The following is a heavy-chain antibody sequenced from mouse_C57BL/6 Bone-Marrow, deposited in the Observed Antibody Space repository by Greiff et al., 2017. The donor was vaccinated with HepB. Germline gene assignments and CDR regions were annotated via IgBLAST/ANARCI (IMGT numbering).Heavy chain of an antibody. V-gene: IGHV3-6*01. CDR1: GYSITSGYY. J-gene: IGHJ2*01. Sequence: ESGPGLVKPSQSLSLTCSVTGYSITSGYYWNWIRQFPGNKLEWMGYISYDGSNNYNPSLKNRISITRDTSKNQFFLKLNSVTTEDTATYYCARSDSSADYWGQGTTLTVSS. CDR2: ISYDGSN. D-gene: IGHD3-2*02. CDR3: ARSDSSADY.